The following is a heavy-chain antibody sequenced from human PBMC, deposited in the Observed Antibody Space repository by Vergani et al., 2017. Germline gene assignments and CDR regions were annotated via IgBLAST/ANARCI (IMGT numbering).Heavy chain of an antibody. CDR3: AREWGQYCSGGSCYGSGGMDV. CDR2: LGPDNGNM. J-gene: IGHJ6*02. D-gene: IGHD2-15*01. CDR1: GYNFANYG. Sequence: LLVQSGSEVKNPGASVRVTCKASGYNFANYGIAWVRQAPGQGLEWMGWLGPDNGNMKYAQKFQGRLTMTTDTSTNTAFLELRSLRSEDTAVYYCAREWGQYCSGGSCYGSGGMDVWGQGTTVTVSS. V-gene: IGHV1-18*01.